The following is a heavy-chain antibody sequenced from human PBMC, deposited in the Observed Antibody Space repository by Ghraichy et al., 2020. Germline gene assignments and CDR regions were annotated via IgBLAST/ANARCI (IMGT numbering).Heavy chain of an antibody. CDR2: IYTSGST. CDR1: GGSISSYY. D-gene: IGHD2-15*01. Sequence: SETLSLTCTVSGGSISSYYWSWIRQPAGKGLEWIGRIYTSGSTNYNPSLKSRVTMSVDTSKNQFSLKLSSVTAADTAVYYCARAVFRVAAKSNWFDPWGQGTLVTVSS. J-gene: IGHJ5*02. V-gene: IGHV4-4*07. CDR3: ARAVFRVAAKSNWFDP.